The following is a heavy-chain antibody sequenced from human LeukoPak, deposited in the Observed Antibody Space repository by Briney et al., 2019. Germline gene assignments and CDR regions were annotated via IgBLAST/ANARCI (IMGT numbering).Heavy chain of an antibody. CDR1: GFTFSSYS. CDR3: ARVQQLVRESNFDY. D-gene: IGHD6-13*01. J-gene: IGHJ4*02. Sequence: PGGSLRLSCAASGFTFSSYSMNWVRQAPGKGLEWVSSISSSSSYIYYADSVKGRFTISRDNAKNSLYLQMNSLRAEDTAVYYCARVQQLVRESNFDYWGQGTLVTVSS. CDR2: ISSSSSYI. V-gene: IGHV3-21*01.